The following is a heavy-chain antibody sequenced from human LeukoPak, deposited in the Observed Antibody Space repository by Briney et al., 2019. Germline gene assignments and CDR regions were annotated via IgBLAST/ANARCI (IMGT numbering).Heavy chain of an antibody. V-gene: IGHV3-23*01. CDR2: ISGSGGST. CDR1: GFTFSSYS. Sequence: GGSLRLSCAASGFTFSSYSMNWVRQAPGKGLEWVSAISGSGGSTYYADSAKGRFTISRDNSKNTLYLQMNSLRAEDTAVYYCAKDQEYYYDSSGYWVYWGQGTLVTVSS. CDR3: AKDQEYYYDSSGYWVY. J-gene: IGHJ4*02. D-gene: IGHD3-22*01.